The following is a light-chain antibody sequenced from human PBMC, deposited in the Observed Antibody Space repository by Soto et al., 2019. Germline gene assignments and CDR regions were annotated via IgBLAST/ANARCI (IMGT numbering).Light chain of an antibody. V-gene: IGKV3-15*01. J-gene: IGKJ1*01. CDR1: QSVSNN. Sequence: EVVMTQSPATLSVSPGERATLSCRASQSVSNNLAWYQQKPGQAPRLLIYGASTRATGIPARFSGSGSETEFTRTISSLQSEDFAVYYCQQYNNWWTFGQGTKVDIK. CDR2: GAS. CDR3: QQYNNWWT.